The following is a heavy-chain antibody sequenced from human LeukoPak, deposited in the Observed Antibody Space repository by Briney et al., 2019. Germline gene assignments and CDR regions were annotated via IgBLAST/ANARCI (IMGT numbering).Heavy chain of an antibody. Sequence: GGSLRLSCAASGFTYTTYGLHWVRQAPGKGLEWVAAIASNGGSQYYADSVKGRFTISRDNSKNTLFLQMNSLRPDDTAVYYCAKRGHYSLNWYHYFDYWGQETLVTVSS. J-gene: IGHJ4*02. V-gene: IGHV3-30*18. CDR1: GFTYTTYG. CDR2: IASNGGSQ. CDR3: AKRGHYSLNWYHYFDY. D-gene: IGHD6-13*01.